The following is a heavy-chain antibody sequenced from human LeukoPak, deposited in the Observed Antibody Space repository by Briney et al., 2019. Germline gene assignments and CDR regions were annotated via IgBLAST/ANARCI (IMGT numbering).Heavy chain of an antibody. D-gene: IGHD1-26*01. J-gene: IGHJ5*02. CDR3: ARAFVVGTTEYNWFDP. CDR2: IPILGIA. V-gene: IGHV1-69*04. Sequence: IPILGIANYSKKTQGRVTITADKSTSTAYMELSSLRSEDTAVYYCARAFVVGTTEYNWFDPWGQGALVTVSS.